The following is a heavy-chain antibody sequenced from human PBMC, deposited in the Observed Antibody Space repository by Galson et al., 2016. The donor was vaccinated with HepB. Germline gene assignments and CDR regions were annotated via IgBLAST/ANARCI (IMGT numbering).Heavy chain of an antibody. CDR3: ARVLGCHDFYP. Sequence: SVKVLCKASGFTFTAYGISWVRQAPGQGLEWMGWINAYNGNTNYAQSFQGRVTMTTDTSTGTAYMELWNLRSDDTALYYCARVLGCHDFYPWGQGTLVTVSS. CDR2: INAYNGNT. V-gene: IGHV1-18*01. J-gene: IGHJ5*02. D-gene: IGHD1-1*01. CDR1: GFTFTAYG.